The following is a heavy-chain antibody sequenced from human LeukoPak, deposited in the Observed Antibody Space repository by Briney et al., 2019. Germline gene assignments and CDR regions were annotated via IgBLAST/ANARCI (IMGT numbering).Heavy chain of an antibody. J-gene: IGHJ6*02. D-gene: IGHD2-2*01. CDR1: GFTFSGSA. CDR2: IRSKANNYAT. CDR3: TGSAPEAMYLKYYYYYGMDV. Sequence: PGGSLRLSCEASGFTFSGSAMHWVRQASGKGLEWVGRIRSKANNYATAYAASVKGRFTISRDDSKNTAYLQMNSLKTEDTAVYYCTGSAPEAMYLKYYYYYGMDVWGQGTTVTVSS. V-gene: IGHV3-73*01.